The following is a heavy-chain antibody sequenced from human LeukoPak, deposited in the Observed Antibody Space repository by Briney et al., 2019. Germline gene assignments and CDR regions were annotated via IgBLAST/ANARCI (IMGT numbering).Heavy chain of an antibody. Sequence: GGSLRLSCAVSGLTFNNYAMSWVRQAPGKGLEWASAISGSGGSTYYADSVKGRFTISRDNSKNTLYLQMNSLRAEDTAVYYCAKDLGMTTVTTIGEYFQHWGQGTLVTVSS. D-gene: IGHD4-17*01. CDR3: AKDLGMTTVTTIGEYFQH. V-gene: IGHV3-23*01. CDR1: GLTFNNYA. J-gene: IGHJ1*01. CDR2: ISGSGGST.